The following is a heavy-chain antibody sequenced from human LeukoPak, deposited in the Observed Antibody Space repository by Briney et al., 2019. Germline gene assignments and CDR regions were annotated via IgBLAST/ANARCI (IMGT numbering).Heavy chain of an antibody. D-gene: IGHD3-10*01. CDR3: ARRVAPNTGGTYYYGSGSPNWFDP. CDR1: GGSISSSSYY. J-gene: IGHJ5*02. CDR2: IYYSGST. V-gene: IGHV4-39*01. Sequence: SETLSLTCTVAGGSISSSSYYWGWIRQPPVKGLEWIGSIYYSGSTYYNPSRKSRVTISVDTSKNQFSLKLSSVTAADKAVYYCARRVAPNTGGTYYYGSGSPNWFDPWGQGTLVTVSS.